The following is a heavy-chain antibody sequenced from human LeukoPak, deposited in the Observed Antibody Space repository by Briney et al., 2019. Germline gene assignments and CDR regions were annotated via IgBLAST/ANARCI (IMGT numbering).Heavy chain of an antibody. V-gene: IGHV3-15*01. CDR1: GFPFSDYW. CDR2: IKSKTDGGTT. CDR3: TTDPYSIVEY. J-gene: IGHJ4*02. Sequence: GGSLRLSCAASGFPFSDYWMDWVRQAPGKGLEWVGRIKSKTDGGTTDYAAPVKGRFTISRDDSKNTLYLQMNSLKTEDTAVYYRTTDPYSIVEYWGQGTLVTVSS. D-gene: IGHD5-12*01.